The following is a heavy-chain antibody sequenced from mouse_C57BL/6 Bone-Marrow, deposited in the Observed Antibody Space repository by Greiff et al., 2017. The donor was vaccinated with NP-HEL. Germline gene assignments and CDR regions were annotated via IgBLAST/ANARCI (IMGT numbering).Heavy chain of an antibody. D-gene: IGHD1-1*01. CDR3: ARSAYYYGSSHFDY. Sequence: VQLQQSGAELARPGASVKLSCKASGYTFTSYGISWVKQRTGQGLEWIGEIYPRSGNTYYNEKFKGKATLTADKSSSPAYMELRGLTSENSAVYFCARSAYYYGSSHFDYWGQGTTLTVSS. CDR1: GYTFTSYG. V-gene: IGHV1-81*01. CDR2: IYPRSGNT. J-gene: IGHJ2*01.